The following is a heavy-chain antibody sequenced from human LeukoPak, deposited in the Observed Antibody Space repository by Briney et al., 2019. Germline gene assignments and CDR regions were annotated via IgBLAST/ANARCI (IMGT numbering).Heavy chain of an antibody. CDR3: ARDGPAQMVDFDY. CDR2: IYPNNGAT. CDR1: GYTFSGTGWY. D-gene: IGHD3-10*01. J-gene: IGHJ4*02. V-gene: IGHV1-2*02. Sequence: ASVKVSCKASGYTFSGTGWYLYWLRQAPGQGLECMGWIYPNNGATGYAQKFQGRVAMARDTSISTAYMELSRLRPDDTAVYYCARDGPAQMVDFDYWGQGTLVTVSS.